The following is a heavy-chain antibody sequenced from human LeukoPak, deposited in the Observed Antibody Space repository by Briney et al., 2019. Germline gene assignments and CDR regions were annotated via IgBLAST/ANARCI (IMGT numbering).Heavy chain of an antibody. D-gene: IGHD3-10*01. CDR1: GFTFSSYG. CDR2: ISGSGGST. V-gene: IGHV3-23*01. Sequence: GGSLRLSCAASGFTFSSYGMSWVRQAPGKGLEWVSAISGSGGSTYYADSVKGRFTISRDNSKNTLYLQMNSLRAEDTAVYYCTTYGSGRKFDYWGQGILVTVSS. CDR3: TTYGSGRKFDY. J-gene: IGHJ4*02.